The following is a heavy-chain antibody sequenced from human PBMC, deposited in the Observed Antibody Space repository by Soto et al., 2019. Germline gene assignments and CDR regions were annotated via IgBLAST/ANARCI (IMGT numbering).Heavy chain of an antibody. Sequence: EVPLLESGGGLVQPGGSLRLSCAASGFTFSSYAMTWIRQAPGKGLEWVSSISGSGGTTYDADSVKGRFAISRDNSKNTLYLQMNSLRAEDTAVYYCAKDAQGTRPDWFDPWGQGTLVTVSS. CDR1: GFTFSSYA. J-gene: IGHJ5*02. CDR2: ISGSGGTT. D-gene: IGHD2-2*01. V-gene: IGHV3-23*01. CDR3: AKDAQGTRPDWFDP.